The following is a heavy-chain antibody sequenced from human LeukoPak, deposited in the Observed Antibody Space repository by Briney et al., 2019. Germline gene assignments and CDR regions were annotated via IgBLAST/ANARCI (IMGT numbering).Heavy chain of an antibody. CDR3: ARGEDFERYYLAY. V-gene: IGHV4-59*01. CDR2: IYYSGST. D-gene: IGHD3-9*01. Sequence: PSETLSLTCTVSGDSISGDYWSWIRQPPGKGLEWIGYIYYSGSTNYNPSLKSRVTMSIDTSKNQFSLKLTSVTAADTAVYFCARGEDFERYYLAYWGQGTLVTVSS. J-gene: IGHJ4*02. CDR1: GDSISGDY.